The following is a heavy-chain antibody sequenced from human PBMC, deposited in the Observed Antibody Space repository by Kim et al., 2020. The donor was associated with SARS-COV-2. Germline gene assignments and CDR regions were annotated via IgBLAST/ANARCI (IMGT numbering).Heavy chain of an antibody. D-gene: IGHD1-20*01. V-gene: IGHV4-4*09. CDR3: ARSRRITPNDFDY. Sequence: YNPSLKSRVTISVDTSKNQFSLKLSSVTAADTAVYYCARSRRITPNDFDYWGQGTLVTVSS. J-gene: IGHJ4*02.